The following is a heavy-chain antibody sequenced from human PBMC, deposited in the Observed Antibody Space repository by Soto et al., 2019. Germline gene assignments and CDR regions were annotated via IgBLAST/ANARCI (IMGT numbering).Heavy chain of an antibody. J-gene: IGHJ6*02. V-gene: IGHV3-23*01. CDR2: IRGSGGST. CDR3: AKDRRWADYGDFLPHWMDV. D-gene: IGHD4-17*01. CDR1: GFTFSSYA. Sequence: EVQLLESGGGLVQPGGSLRLSRPASGFTFSSYAMSWVRQAPGKGLEWVSAIRGSGGSTYYADSVKGRFTIPRDNSKNTLYLQMNSLRAEDTAVYYCAKDRRWADYGDFLPHWMDVWGQGTTVTVSS.